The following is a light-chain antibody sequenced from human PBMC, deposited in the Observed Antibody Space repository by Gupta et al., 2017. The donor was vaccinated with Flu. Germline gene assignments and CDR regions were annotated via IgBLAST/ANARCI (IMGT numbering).Light chain of an antibody. CDR3: QSADSTGTSWV. Sequence: SSELTQPLSVSVSPGQTATIPLSGDALPKQYAYWYQQTPGQAPVLVIYKDTERPEGSPERFSSSASGTTVTLTISGVQADDEADYYCQSADSTGTSWVFGGGTKLTVL. CDR2: KDT. J-gene: IGLJ3*02. CDR1: ALPKQY. V-gene: IGLV3-25*02.